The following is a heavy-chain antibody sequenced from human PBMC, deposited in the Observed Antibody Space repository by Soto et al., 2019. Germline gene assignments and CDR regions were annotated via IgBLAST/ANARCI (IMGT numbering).Heavy chain of an antibody. Sequence: EVQLVESGGGLVQPGGSLRLSCAASGFTFSSYWMSWVRQAPGKGLEWVANIKQDGSEKYYVDSVKGRFTISRDNAKNSLYLQMNSLRAEDTAVYYCAREGEYCSGGSCYFTTEYFQHWGQGTLVTVSS. CDR2: IKQDGSEK. D-gene: IGHD2-15*01. CDR1: GFTFSSYW. J-gene: IGHJ1*01. V-gene: IGHV3-7*01. CDR3: AREGEYCSGGSCYFTTEYFQH.